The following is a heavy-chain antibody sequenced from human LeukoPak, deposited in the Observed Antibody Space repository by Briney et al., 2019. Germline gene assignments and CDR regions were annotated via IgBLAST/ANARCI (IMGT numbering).Heavy chain of an antibody. V-gene: IGHV3-48*03. Sequence: PGGSLRLSCAASGFTFSSYEMHWVRQAPGKGLEWISYISSSGSSIYYADSVKGRFTISRDNGKNSLCLQMNSLKTEDTAVYYCTISLGLYYYDSSGFYYRDYWGQGTLVTVSS. CDR2: ISSSGSSI. CDR3: TISLGLYYYDSSGFYYRDY. D-gene: IGHD3-22*01. J-gene: IGHJ4*02. CDR1: GFTFSSYE.